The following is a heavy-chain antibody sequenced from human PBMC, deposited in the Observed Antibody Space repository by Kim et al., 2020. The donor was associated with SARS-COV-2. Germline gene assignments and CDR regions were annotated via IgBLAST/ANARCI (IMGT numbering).Heavy chain of an antibody. CDR3: AGGPYYYYGMDV. CDR2: IYYSGST. J-gene: IGHJ6*02. Sequence: SETLSLTCTVSGGSISSSSYYWGWIRQPPGKGLEWIGSIYYSGSTYYNPSLKSRVTISVDTSKNQFSLKLSSVTAADTAVYYCAGGPYYYYGMDVWGQGTPVTVSS. D-gene: IGHD6-25*01. V-gene: IGHV4-39*01. CDR1: GGSISSSSYY.